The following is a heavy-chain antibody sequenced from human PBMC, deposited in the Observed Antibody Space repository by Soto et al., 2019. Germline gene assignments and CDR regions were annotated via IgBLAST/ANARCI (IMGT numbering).Heavy chain of an antibody. J-gene: IGHJ3*02. CDR1: GYPVTAYY. Sequence: QLHLVQSGAGVKKPGASVTVSCSASGYPVTAYYMHWVRQAPGRGLEWMGGINPATGAAKYTQTFQGRVTMSRDTSTSTVFKELSGLTSEDTAGFYCARGGGVGVAGSAAFDMWGQGTLVTVSS. CDR2: INPATGAA. CDR3: ARGGGVGVAGSAAFDM. V-gene: IGHV1-2*02. D-gene: IGHD3-3*01.